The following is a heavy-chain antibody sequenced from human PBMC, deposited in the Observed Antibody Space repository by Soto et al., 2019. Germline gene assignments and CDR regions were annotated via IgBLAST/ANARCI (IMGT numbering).Heavy chain of an antibody. CDR3: ARDRSIVATINLPPDYYYYYMDV. V-gene: IGHV3-48*01. J-gene: IGHJ6*03. CDR2: ISSSSSTI. CDR1: GFTFSSYS. D-gene: IGHD5-12*01. Sequence: GGSLRLSCAASGFTFSSYSMNWVRQAPGKGLEWVSYISSSSSTIYYADSVKGRFTISRDNAKNSLYLQMNSLRAEDTAVYYCARDRSIVATINLPPDYYYYYMDVWGKGTTVTVSS.